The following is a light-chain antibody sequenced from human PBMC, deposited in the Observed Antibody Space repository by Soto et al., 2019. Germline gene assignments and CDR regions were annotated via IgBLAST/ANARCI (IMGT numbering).Light chain of an antibody. CDR1: SSDVGAYDY. CDR2: EVS. Sequence: QSALTQPASLSGSPGQAITISCTGTSSDVGAYDYVSWYQQHPGKAPKLMIYEVSGRPSGVSNRFSGSKSGNRASLTISGLQAVDEADYYCSSYSSSSTSVVFGGGTKLTV. V-gene: IGLV2-14*01. J-gene: IGLJ2*01. CDR3: SSYSSSSTSVV.